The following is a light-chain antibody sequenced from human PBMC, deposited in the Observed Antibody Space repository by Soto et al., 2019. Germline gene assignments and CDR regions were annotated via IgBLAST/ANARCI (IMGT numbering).Light chain of an antibody. J-gene: IGKJ1*01. CDR3: QQSHSSPWT. Sequence: DIQMTQSPSSLSASVGDRVTITCRASQSIANFLNWYQQKPGKGPELVIYAASSLQSGGPSRFSGGGSGTDFTLTISSLQPVDFATYYCQQSHSSPWTFGQGTKVEIK. V-gene: IGKV1-39*01. CDR1: QSIANF. CDR2: AAS.